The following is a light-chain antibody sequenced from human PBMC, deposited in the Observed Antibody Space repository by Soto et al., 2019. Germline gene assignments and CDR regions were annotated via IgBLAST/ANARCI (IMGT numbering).Light chain of an antibody. CDR2: EAS. J-gene: IGKJ5*01. CDR1: QSVNSRY. V-gene: IGKV3-20*01. CDR3: QQYGRPPRAT. Sequence: DTGLTHSPGTLSLSPWEIATLSCRASQSVNSRYIAWYQVKPGQAPRLLIYEASSRATGIPDRFSGGGSGTDFTLSISKVEPEDFAVYYCQQYGRPPRATFGQVTRLENK.